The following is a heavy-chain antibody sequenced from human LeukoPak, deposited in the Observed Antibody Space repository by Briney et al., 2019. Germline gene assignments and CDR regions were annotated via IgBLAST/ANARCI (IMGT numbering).Heavy chain of an antibody. D-gene: IGHD3-10*01. CDR2: ITDISNYI. Sequence: GGSLRLSCAASGFTFSSYSMSWVRQAPGKGLEWVSSITDISNYIYYADSVKGRFTISRDNAENSLSLQMNSLTAEHTAVYYCARDVRGSGNYTTYYYSGMDVWGQETTVTVSS. CDR3: ARDVRGSGNYTTYYYSGMDV. J-gene: IGHJ6*01. V-gene: IGHV3-21*01. CDR1: GFTFSSYS.